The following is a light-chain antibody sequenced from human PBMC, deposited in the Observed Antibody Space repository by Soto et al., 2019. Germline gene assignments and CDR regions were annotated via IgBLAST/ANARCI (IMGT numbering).Light chain of an antibody. CDR3: QPYNSYPWT. J-gene: IGKJ1*01. CDR2: KAP. V-gene: IGKV1-5*03. CDR1: QSINSW. Sequence: DIQMTQSPSTLSASVGDRVTITCRASQSINSWLAWYQQKPGKAPKVLIYKAPSLESGVPSSFRGCGSGTESTLAISTLQPDDFPTYYCQPYNSYPWTFGQGTKVDIK.